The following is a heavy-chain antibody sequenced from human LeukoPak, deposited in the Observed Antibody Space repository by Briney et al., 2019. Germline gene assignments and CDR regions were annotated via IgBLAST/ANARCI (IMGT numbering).Heavy chain of an antibody. V-gene: IGHV3-11*06. Sequence: GGSLRLSCAASGFTFSDYYMSWIRQAPGKGLEWVSYISSSSSYTNYADSVKGRFTISRDNAKNSLYLQMNSLRAADTAVYYCARALETGYSSSWYSLTFDYWGQGTLVTVSS. CDR1: GFTFSDYY. CDR3: ARALETGYSSSWYSLTFDY. J-gene: IGHJ4*02. CDR2: ISSSSSYT. D-gene: IGHD6-13*01.